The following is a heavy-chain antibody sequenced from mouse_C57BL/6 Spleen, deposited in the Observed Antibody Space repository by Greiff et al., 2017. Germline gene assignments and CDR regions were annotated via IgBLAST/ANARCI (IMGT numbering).Heavy chain of an antibody. CDR3: ARDYYGSSYIYYAMDY. CDR1: GYSIPSGYY. V-gene: IGHV3-6*01. CDR2: ISYDGSN. Sequence: ESGPGLVKPSQSLSLTCSVTGYSIPSGYYWNWIRKFPGNKLEWMGYISYDGSNNYNPSLKNRISITRDTSKNQFFLKLNSVTTEDTATYYCARDYYGSSYIYYAMDYWGQGTSVTVSS. J-gene: IGHJ4*01. D-gene: IGHD1-1*01.